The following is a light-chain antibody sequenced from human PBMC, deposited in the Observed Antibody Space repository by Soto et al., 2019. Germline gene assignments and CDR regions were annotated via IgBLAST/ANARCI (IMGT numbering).Light chain of an antibody. CDR2: SAS. Sequence: ENLLTQSPGTLTLSPGEGATLSCRASRGVSANYLAWYQQKPGQAPRLLIHSASSRATGIPDRFSASGSGTDFTLTISRLEPEDFAVYYCQQYSASPRTFGQGTKVDIK. CDR3: QQYSASPRT. J-gene: IGKJ1*01. V-gene: IGKV3-20*01. CDR1: RGVSANY.